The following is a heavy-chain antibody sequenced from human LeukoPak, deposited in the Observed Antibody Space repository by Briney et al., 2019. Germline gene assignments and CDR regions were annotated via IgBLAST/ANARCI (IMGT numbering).Heavy chain of an antibody. CDR1: GFTFSDYY. D-gene: IGHD5-12*01. Sequence: PGGSLRLSCAAFGFTFSDYYMSWIRQAPGKGLEWVSYISSSSSYTNYADSVKGRFTISRDNAKNSLYLQMNSLRAEDTAVYYCAREYSGYRTPDYWGQGTLVTVSS. CDR2: ISSSSSYT. J-gene: IGHJ4*02. V-gene: IGHV3-11*05. CDR3: AREYSGYRTPDY.